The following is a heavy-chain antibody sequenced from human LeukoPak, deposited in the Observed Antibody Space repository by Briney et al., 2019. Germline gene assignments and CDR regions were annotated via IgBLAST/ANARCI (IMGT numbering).Heavy chain of an antibody. D-gene: IGHD1-1*01. CDR2: ISSSSSYI. CDR1: GFTFSSYS. V-gene: IGHV3-21*01. Sequence: GGSLRLSCAASGFTFSSYSMNWVRQAPGRGLEWVSSISSSSSYIYYADSVKGRFTISRDNAKNSLYLQMTSLRAEDTAVYYCARDRNWNDLSLPFDSWGQGTLVTVSS. J-gene: IGHJ4*02. CDR3: ARDRNWNDLSLPFDS.